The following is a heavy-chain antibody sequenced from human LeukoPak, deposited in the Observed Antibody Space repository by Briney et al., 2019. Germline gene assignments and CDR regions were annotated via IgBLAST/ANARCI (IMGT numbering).Heavy chain of an antibody. Sequence: GGSLRLSCAEPGFTFSSYSMQWVRQAPDKRLWWVAFILYDGSNKYYADSVKGRFTISRDNSKNTLYLQMNSLRAEDTAVYYCGYGYYRAPNWFDPWGQGTLVTVSS. CDR2: ILYDGSNK. J-gene: IGHJ5*02. CDR1: GFTFSSYS. D-gene: IGHD4-17*01. CDR3: GYGYYRAPNWFDP. V-gene: IGHV3-30*02.